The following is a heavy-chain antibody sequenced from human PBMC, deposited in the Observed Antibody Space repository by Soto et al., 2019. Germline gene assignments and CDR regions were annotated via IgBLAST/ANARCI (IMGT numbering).Heavy chain of an antibody. V-gene: IGHV6-1*01. D-gene: IGHD2-21*01. CDR2: TYYRSKWYN. CDR1: GDRASSTSAA. Sequence: SPPLSLPCAISGDRASSTSAAWGGIRQSPSRGLEWLGRTYYRSKWYNDYAVSVKSRITINPDTSKNQFSLQLNSVTPEDTAVYYCARVQEYCGGMGVWGQGTTVTVSS. J-gene: IGHJ6*02. CDR3: ARVQEYCGGMGV.